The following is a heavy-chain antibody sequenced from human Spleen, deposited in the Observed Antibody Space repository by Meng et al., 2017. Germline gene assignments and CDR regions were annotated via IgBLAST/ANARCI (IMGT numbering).Heavy chain of an antibody. CDR3: ARDSYGVHH. V-gene: IGHV3-74*01. J-gene: IGHJ5*02. D-gene: IGHD2-8*01. CDR2: ITNDGRNT. CDR1: GLTFNSYW. Sequence: EVQLVDSGGGLVKPGGSLRLSCAVSGLTFNSYWMHWVRQTPGKGLVWVSRITNDGRNTIYADSVKGRFTISRDNAKNTLYLQMNSLRAEDTAVYYCARDSYGVHHWGQGTLVTVSS.